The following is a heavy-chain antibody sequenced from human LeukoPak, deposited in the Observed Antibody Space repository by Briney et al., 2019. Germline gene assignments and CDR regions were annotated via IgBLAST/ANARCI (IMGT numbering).Heavy chain of an antibody. D-gene: IGHD2-15*01. CDR2: ISAYNGNT. CDR1: GYTFTSYG. V-gene: IGHV1-18*01. CDR3: ARISCSGGSCYSPQIDY. J-gene: IGHJ4*02. Sequence: ASVKVSCKASGYTFTSYGISWVRQAPGQGLEWMGWISAYNGNTSYAQKLQGRVTMTTDTSTSTAYMELRSLRSDDTAVYYCARISCSGGSCYSPQIDYWGQGTLVTVSS.